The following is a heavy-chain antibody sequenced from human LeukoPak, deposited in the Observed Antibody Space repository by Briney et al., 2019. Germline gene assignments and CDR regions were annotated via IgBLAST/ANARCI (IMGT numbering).Heavy chain of an antibody. J-gene: IGHJ6*03. Sequence: SETLSLTCTVSGGSISSSSYYWGWIRQPPGKGLEWIGSIYYSGSTYYNPSLKSRVTISVDTSKNQFSLKLSSVTAADTAVYYCARLVGSGSYRLSWYYYYMDVWGKGTTVTISS. V-gene: IGHV4-39*01. CDR3: ARLVGSGSYRLSWYYYYMDV. D-gene: IGHD3-10*01. CDR1: GGSISSSSYY. CDR2: IYYSGST.